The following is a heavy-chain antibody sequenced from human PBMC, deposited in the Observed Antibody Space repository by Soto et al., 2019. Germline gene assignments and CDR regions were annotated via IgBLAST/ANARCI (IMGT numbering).Heavy chain of an antibody. CDR2: IKTQIDGRTT. Sequence: EVQLVESGGGLATPGGSLRLSCVASGFIFRNDWMNWVRQAPGKGLEWVARIKTQIDGRTTDYAAPVKGRFFISRDDSRNTLYLQMNSLKTEDTAVYYCTTAHPRGPDYWGQGTLVTVSS. D-gene: IGHD5-12*01. CDR3: TTAHPRGPDY. CDR1: GFIFRNDW. V-gene: IGHV3-15*01. J-gene: IGHJ4*02.